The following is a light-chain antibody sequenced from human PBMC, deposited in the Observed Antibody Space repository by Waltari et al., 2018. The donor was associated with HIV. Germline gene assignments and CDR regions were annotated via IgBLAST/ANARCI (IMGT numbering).Light chain of an antibody. J-gene: IGKJ4*01. Sequence: DIVMTQSPDSLAVSLGERATINCTSSPSVLYSSNNKNYLAWYQQKPGQPPKLLIYWASFRESGVPDQFSGSGSGTDFTLTISSLQAEDVAVYYCQQYYSTLLSFGGGTKVEI. CDR1: PSVLYSSNNKNY. V-gene: IGKV4-1*01. CDR2: WAS. CDR3: QQYYSTLLS.